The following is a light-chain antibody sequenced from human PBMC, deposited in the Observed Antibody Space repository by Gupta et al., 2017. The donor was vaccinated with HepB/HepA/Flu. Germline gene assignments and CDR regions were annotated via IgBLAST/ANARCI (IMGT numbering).Light chain of an antibody. V-gene: IGLV2-14*03. J-gene: IGLJ2*01. CDR1: SRDVGGYNY. CDR3: RSYTSSRTQL. Sequence: QSALTQPASVSVSPGQSITISCTGTSRDVGGYNYVSWYQQHPGTAPKLMRYDVSNRPSGVSKRVSGSKSGTTASLSISGLQAEDEADYYCRSYTSSRTQLFGGGTKLTVI. CDR2: DVS.